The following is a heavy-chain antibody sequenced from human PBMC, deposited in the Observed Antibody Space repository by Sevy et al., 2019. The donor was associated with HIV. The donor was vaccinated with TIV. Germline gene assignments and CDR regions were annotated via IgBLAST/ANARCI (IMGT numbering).Heavy chain of an antibody. CDR1: GFTFSNAW. Sequence: GGSLRLSCAASGFTFSNAWMSWVRQAPGKGLEWVGRIKSKTDGGTTDYAAPVKGRITISRDDSKNTLYLQMNSLKTEDTAVYYCTARSTYPSSGWPFDYWGQGTLVTVSS. J-gene: IGHJ4*02. D-gene: IGHD6-19*01. CDR2: IKSKTDGGTT. CDR3: TARSTYPSSGWPFDY. V-gene: IGHV3-15*01.